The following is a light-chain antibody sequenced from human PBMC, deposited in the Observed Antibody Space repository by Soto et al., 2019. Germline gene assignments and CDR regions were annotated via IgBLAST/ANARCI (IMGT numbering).Light chain of an antibody. V-gene: IGKV1-12*01. CDR1: QDINSW. CDR3: QQTNSFPLT. CDR2: GAS. J-gene: IGKJ4*01. Sequence: DIQMTQSPTSVSASVGDRVTITCRASQDINSWLAWYQQKPGRAPNLLIYGASDLQSGVPSRFSGSGSGTDFTLTLSSLQPEDFATYYCQQTNSFPLTFGGGTKVDIK.